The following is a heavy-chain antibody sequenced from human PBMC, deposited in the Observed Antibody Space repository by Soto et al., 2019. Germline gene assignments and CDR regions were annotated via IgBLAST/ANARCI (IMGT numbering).Heavy chain of an antibody. V-gene: IGHV3-23*01. D-gene: IGHD6-19*01. CDR1: GFTFSSYA. CDR2: ISGSGGST. J-gene: IGHJ3*02. CDR3: AKSEQWTDLGAFDI. Sequence: EVQLLESGGGLVQPGGSLRLSCAASGFTFSSYAMSWVRQAPGKGLEWVSAISGSGGSTYYADSVKGRFTISRDNSKNTLYHQVKSLRAEDTAVYYCAKSEQWTDLGAFDIWGQGTMVTVSS.